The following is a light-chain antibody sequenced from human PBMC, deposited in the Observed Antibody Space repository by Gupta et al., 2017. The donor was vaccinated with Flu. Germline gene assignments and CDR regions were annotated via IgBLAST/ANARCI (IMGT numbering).Light chain of an antibody. V-gene: IGLV2-23*02. CDR1: SSDVGSYNL. Sequence: SITISCTGTSSDVGSYNLGSWYQQHPGKAPKLMIYEVSKRPSGVSNRFSGSKSGNTASLTISGLQAEDEADYYCCSYAGSSTVVFGGGTKLTVL. J-gene: IGLJ2*01. CDR2: EVS. CDR3: CSYAGSSTVV.